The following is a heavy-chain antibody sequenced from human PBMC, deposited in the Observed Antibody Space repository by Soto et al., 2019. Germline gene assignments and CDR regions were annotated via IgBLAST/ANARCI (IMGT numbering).Heavy chain of an antibody. Sequence: EVQLVESGGGLVKPGGSLRLSCAASGFTFSNAYMNWVRQAPGKGLEWVGRIKTKADGGATDYAAPVRDRFNISRDDSKNTLYLQMNSLKTEDTAVYYCTTAAGTQYYYYYNLDVWGQGATVAVSS. D-gene: IGHD1-1*01. CDR2: IKTKADGGAT. CDR3: TTAAGTQYYYYYNLDV. CDR1: GFTFSNAY. V-gene: IGHV3-15*07. J-gene: IGHJ6*03.